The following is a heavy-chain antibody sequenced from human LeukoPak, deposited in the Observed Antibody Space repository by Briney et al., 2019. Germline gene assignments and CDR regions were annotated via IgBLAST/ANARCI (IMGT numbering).Heavy chain of an antibody. CDR2: IYHSGST. J-gene: IGHJ3*02. D-gene: IGHD5-12*01. Sequence: SGTLSLTCAVSGGSISSSNWWSWVRQPPGKGLEWIGEIYHSGSTNYNPSLKSRVTISVDKSKNQFSLKLSSVTAADTAVYYCARFTIVATTNAFDIWGQGTMVTVSS. V-gene: IGHV4-4*02. CDR3: ARFTIVATTNAFDI. CDR1: GGSISSSNW.